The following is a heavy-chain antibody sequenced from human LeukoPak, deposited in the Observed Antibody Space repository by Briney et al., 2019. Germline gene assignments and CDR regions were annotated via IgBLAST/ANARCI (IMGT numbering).Heavy chain of an antibody. D-gene: IGHD3-3*01. CDR3: ARALGFWSGYLYYFDY. CDR1: GFTFSSYW. Sequence: PGGSLRLSCAASGFTFSSYWMHWVRQAPGKGLVWVSRINSDGSSTSHADSVKGRFTISRDNAKNTLYLQMNSLRAEDTAVYYCARALGFWSGYLYYFDYWGQGTLVTVSS. J-gene: IGHJ4*02. CDR2: INSDGSST. V-gene: IGHV3-74*01.